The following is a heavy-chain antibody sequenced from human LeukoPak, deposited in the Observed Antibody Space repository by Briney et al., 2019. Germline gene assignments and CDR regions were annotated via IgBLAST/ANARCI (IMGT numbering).Heavy chain of an antibody. Sequence: ASVTVSFKVSGYTLTELSMHGVRQAPGKGREGMGGFDPEDGETIYAQKFQGRVTMTEDTSTDTAYMELSSLRSEDTAVYYCATDLYGSGSYYTSYWGQGTLVTVSS. V-gene: IGHV1-24*01. CDR1: GYTLTELS. J-gene: IGHJ4*02. CDR2: FDPEDGET. CDR3: ATDLYGSGSYYTSY. D-gene: IGHD3-10*01.